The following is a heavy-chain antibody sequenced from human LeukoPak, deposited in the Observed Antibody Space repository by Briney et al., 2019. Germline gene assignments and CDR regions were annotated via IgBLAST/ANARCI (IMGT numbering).Heavy chain of an antibody. Sequence: SVKVSCKASGGTFSSYAISWVRQAPGQGLEWMGRIIPIFGTANYAQKFQGRVTITTDESTSTAYMELSSLRSEDTAVYYCAGSRGRLYYFDYWGQGTLVTVSS. CDR3: AGSRGRLYYFDY. CDR1: GGTFSSYA. J-gene: IGHJ4*02. CDR2: IIPIFGTA. V-gene: IGHV1-69*05.